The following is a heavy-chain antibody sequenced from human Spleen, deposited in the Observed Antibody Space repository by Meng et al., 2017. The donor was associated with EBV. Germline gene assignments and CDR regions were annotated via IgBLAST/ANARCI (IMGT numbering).Heavy chain of an antibody. J-gene: IGHJ4*02. CDR1: DGSFSAFY. Sequence: VQFQQWGAGLLKPSETLSLTCAVYDGSFSAFYWNWFRQSPGKGLEWIGEINHSGSTNYNPSLKSRVTMSVDTSKNQFSLKLSSLTAADTAMYYCAIGVTLVRGYWGQGTLVTVSS. V-gene: IGHV4-34*01. CDR2: INHSGST. CDR3: AIGVTLVRGY. D-gene: IGHD3-10*01.